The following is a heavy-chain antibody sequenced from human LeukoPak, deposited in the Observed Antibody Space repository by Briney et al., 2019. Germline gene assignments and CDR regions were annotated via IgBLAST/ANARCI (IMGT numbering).Heavy chain of an antibody. CDR1: GGSISSSNYY. CDR3: ARVRDAVAPDY. V-gene: IGHV4-39*01. J-gene: IGHJ4*02. Sequence: SETLSLTCTLSGGSISSSNYYSGWTRQPPGKGLEWIGSIYYSGRTYYNPYLKSRVTISVDTSKIQFSLKLSSVTAADTAVYYCARVRDAVAPDYWGQGTLVTVSS. CDR2: IYYSGRT.